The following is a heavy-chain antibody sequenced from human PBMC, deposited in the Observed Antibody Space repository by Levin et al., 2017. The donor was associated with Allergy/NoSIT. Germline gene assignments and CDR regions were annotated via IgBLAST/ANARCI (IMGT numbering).Heavy chain of an antibody. J-gene: IGHJ6*02. Sequence: GWSLRLSCAASGFTFSSYGMHWVRQAPGKGLEWVAVISYDGSNKYYADSVKGRFTISRDNSKNTLYLQMNSLRAEDTAVYYCAKTDLVGSSWYRYYYYYYGMDVWGQGTTVTVSS. CDR3: AKTDLVGSSWYRYYYYYYGMDV. V-gene: IGHV3-30*18. CDR1: GFTFSSYG. CDR2: ISYDGSNK. D-gene: IGHD6-13*01.